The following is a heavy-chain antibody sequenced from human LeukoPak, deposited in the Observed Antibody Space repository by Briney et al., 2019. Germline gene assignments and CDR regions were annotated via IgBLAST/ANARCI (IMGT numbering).Heavy chain of an antibody. J-gene: IGHJ3*02. CDR2: ISSSSSYI. CDR3: ARVQQWLVHGAFDI. V-gene: IGHV3-21*01. Sequence: GGSLRLSCAASGFTFSSYEMNWVRQAPGKGLEWVSSISSSSSYIYYADSVKGRFTISRDNAKNSLYLQMNSLRAEDTAVYYCARVQQWLVHGAFDIWGQGTMVTVSS. D-gene: IGHD6-19*01. CDR1: GFTFSSYE.